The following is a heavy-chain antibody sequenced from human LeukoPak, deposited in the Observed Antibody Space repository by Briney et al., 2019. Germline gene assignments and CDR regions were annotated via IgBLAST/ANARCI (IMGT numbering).Heavy chain of an antibody. Sequence: PSETLSLTCTVSGGSISSSSYYWGWIRQPPGKGLEWIGSIYYSGSTYYNPSLKSRVTISVDTSKNQFSLKLRSVTAADTAVYYCARVGGITMIVVLITDAFDIWGQGTMVTVSS. J-gene: IGHJ3*02. CDR2: IYYSGST. CDR3: ARVGGITMIVVLITDAFDI. V-gene: IGHV4-39*07. D-gene: IGHD3-22*01. CDR1: GGSISSSSYY.